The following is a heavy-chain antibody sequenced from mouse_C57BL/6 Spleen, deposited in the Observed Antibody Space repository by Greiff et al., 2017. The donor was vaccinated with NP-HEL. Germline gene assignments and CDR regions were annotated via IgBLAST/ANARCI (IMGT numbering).Heavy chain of an antibody. D-gene: IGHD1-1*01. CDR2: ILPGSGST. Sequence: QVQLQQSGAELLKPGASVKLSCKATGYTFTGYWIEWVKQSPGHGLEWIGEILPGSGSTNYNEKFKGKATFTADTSSNTAYMQLRSLTTEDSAIYYCARKVLYYGSSYEYYFDYWGQGTTLTVSS. V-gene: IGHV1-9*01. CDR3: ARKVLYYGSSYEYYFDY. CDR1: GYTFTGYW. J-gene: IGHJ2*01.